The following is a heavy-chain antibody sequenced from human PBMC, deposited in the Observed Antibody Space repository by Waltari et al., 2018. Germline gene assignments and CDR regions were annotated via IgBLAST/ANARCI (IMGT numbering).Heavy chain of an antibody. Sequence: EVQLVESGGGLVKPGGSLRLSCAASGFTFSSYSMNWVRQAPGKGLEWVSSISSSSSYINYADSGKGRFTISRDNAKNSLYLKMNSLRAEDTAVYYCARDQIRYYFDYWGQGTLVTVSS. CDR1: GFTFSSYS. CDR3: ARDQIRYYFDY. V-gene: IGHV3-21*01. CDR2: ISSSSSYI. J-gene: IGHJ4*02. D-gene: IGHD3-16*01.